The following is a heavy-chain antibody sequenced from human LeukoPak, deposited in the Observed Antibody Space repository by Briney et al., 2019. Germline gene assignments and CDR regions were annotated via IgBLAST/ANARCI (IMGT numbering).Heavy chain of an antibody. V-gene: IGHV1-2*02. CDR3: ARVGYCSSTSCYPDY. D-gene: IGHD2-2*01. J-gene: IGHJ4*02. Sequence: ASVKVSCKASGYTFTGYYMHWVRQAPGQGLEWMGWINPNSGGTNYAQKFQGRVTMTRDTSISTAYMELSRLRSDDTAVYYCARVGYCSSTSCYPDYWGQGTLVTVSS. CDR2: INPNSGGT. CDR1: GYTFTGYY.